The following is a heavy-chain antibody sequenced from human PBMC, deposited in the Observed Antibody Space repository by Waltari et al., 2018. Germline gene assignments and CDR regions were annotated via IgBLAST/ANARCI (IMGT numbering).Heavy chain of an antibody. CDR1: GGSFSGYY. J-gene: IGHJ6*03. Sequence: QVQLQQWGAGLLKPSETLSLTCAVYGGSFSGYYWSWIRQPPGKGLGWIGEIKHSGSTKYNPSLKSRVTISVDTSKNQFSLKLSSVTAADTALYYWARAKYQYCSSTSCYKGGPILDYYYYYMDVWGKGTTVTISS. CDR3: ARAKYQYCSSTSCYKGGPILDYYYYYMDV. D-gene: IGHD2-2*02. V-gene: IGHV4-34*01. CDR2: IKHSGST.